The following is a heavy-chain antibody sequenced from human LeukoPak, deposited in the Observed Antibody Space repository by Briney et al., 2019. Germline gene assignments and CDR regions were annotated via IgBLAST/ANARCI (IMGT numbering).Heavy chain of an antibody. D-gene: IGHD2/OR15-2a*01. CDR3: ARWYCSSTTCYHMDV. V-gene: IGHV4-59*01. Sequence: SETLSLTCTVSGGSISSYYWSWIRQPPGKGLEWIGYIYYSGNTDYNPSLKSRVTISVDTSKNQFSLNLSSVTAADTAVYYCARWYCSSTTCYHMDVWGKGTTVTVSS. CDR1: GGSISSYY. CDR2: IYYSGNT. J-gene: IGHJ6*03.